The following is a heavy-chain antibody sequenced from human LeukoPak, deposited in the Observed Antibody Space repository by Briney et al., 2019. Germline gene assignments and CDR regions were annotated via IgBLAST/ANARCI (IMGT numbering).Heavy chain of an antibody. V-gene: IGHV3-7*05. J-gene: IGHJ4*02. D-gene: IGHD3-3*01. Sequence: PGGTLRLSCVTSGCSFSSCWMSWVRQAPGKGVERVAKVIQDGSEKYYVDSVNGRFTISRDNAKNSLYLQMNSLRAEDTAVYYCARDSPGIMIFGVVTPNGGQGTLVTVSS. CDR2: VIQDGSEK. CDR3: ARDSPGIMIFGVVTPN. CDR1: GCSFSSCW.